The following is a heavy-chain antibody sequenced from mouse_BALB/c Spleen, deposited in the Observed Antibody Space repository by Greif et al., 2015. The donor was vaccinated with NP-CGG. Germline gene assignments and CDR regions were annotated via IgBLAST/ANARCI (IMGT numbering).Heavy chain of an antibody. D-gene: IGHD2-1*01. CDR1: GFTFSSFG. CDR3: ARGQGGNYDY. Sequence: EVMLVESGGGLVQPGGSRKLSCAASGFTFSSFGMHWVRQAPEKGLEWVAYISSGSSTIYYADTVKGRFTISRDNPKNTLFLQMTSLRSEDTAMYYCARGQGGNYDYWGQGTTLTVSS. V-gene: IGHV5-17*02. CDR2: ISSGSSTI. J-gene: IGHJ2*01.